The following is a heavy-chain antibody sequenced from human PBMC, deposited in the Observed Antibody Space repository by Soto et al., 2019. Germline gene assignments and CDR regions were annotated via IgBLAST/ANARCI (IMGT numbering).Heavy chain of an antibody. Sequence: SSETLSLTCTVSGGSISSSSYYWGWIRQPPGKGLEWIGSIYYSGSTYYNPSLKSRVTISVDTSKNQFSLKLSSVTAADTAVYYCARHSSSWKNFDYWGQGTLVNVSS. CDR1: GGSISSSSYY. V-gene: IGHV4-39*01. CDR2: IYYSGST. CDR3: ARHSSSWKNFDY. D-gene: IGHD6-13*01. J-gene: IGHJ4*02.